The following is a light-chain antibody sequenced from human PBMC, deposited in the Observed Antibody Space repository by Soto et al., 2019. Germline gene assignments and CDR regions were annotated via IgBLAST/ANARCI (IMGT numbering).Light chain of an antibody. Sequence: EIVLTQSPDTLSLSPGERVTLSCRASQSLSRNFLVCYQQKPGQSPRLLIYRAATRDTGIPNRFTGSGSGKELTITISRLETEDFAVYYCQQYESAPITFGGGAKVEIK. CDR1: QSLSRNF. CDR2: RAA. CDR3: QQYESAPIT. J-gene: IGKJ4*01. V-gene: IGKV3-20*01.